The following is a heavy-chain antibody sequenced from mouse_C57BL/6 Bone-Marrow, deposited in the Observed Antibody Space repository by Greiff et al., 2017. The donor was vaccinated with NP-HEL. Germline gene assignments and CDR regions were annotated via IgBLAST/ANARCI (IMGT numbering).Heavy chain of an antibody. D-gene: IGHD1-1*01. CDR3: AGITTVVAPYAMDY. CDR2: IYPRSGNT. J-gene: IGHJ4*01. V-gene: IGHV1-81*01. Sequence: VQLQQSGAELARPGASVKLSCKASGYTFTSYGISWVKQRTGQGLEWIGEIYPRSGNTYYNEKFKGKATLTADTSSSTAYMELRSLTSEDSAVYFCAGITTVVAPYAMDYWGQGTSVTVSS. CDR1: GYTFTSYG.